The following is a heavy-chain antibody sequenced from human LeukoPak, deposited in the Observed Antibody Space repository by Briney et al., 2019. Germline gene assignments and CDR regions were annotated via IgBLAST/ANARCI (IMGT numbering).Heavy chain of an antibody. CDR1: GGSISGYY. CDR2: INHSGST. Sequence: SETLSLTCTVSGGSISGYYWSWIRQPPGKGLEWIGEINHSGSTNYNPSLKSRVTISVDTSKNQFSLKLSSVTAADTAVYYCAKLTGILLGGYNWFDPWGQGTLVTVSS. J-gene: IGHJ5*02. V-gene: IGHV4-34*01. D-gene: IGHD1-20*01. CDR3: AKLTGILLGGYNWFDP.